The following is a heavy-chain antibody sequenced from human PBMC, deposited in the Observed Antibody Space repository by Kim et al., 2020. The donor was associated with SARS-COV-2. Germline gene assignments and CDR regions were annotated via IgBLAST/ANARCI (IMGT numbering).Heavy chain of an antibody. CDR2: WHDDK. J-gene: IGHJ6*03. Sequence: WHDDKYYTTSLKTRLTISKDTSKNQVVLTMTNMDPVDTATYYCARKINMDVWGKGTTVTVSS. CDR3: ARKINMDV. V-gene: IGHV2-70*01.